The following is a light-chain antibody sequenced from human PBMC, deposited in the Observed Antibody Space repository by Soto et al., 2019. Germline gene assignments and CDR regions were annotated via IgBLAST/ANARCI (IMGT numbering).Light chain of an antibody. CDR2: GAS. CDR1: QSVSSSY. Sequence: EIVLTQSPGTLSLSPGERATLSCRASQSVSSSYLAWYQQQPGQAPRLLIYGASSRATGIPARFSGSGSGTDYTLTTSRLQPEDVAAYYCQQYGSSPKLTFGGGTKVEIK. V-gene: IGKV3-20*01. J-gene: IGKJ4*01. CDR3: QQYGSSPKLT.